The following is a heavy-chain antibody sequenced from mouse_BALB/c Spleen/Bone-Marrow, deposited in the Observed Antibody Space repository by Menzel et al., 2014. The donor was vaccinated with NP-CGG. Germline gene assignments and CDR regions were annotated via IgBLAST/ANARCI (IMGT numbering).Heavy chain of an antibody. D-gene: IGHD2-1*01. V-gene: IGHV7-3*02. CDR3: ARDGNYYFDY. Sequence: EVKLMESGGGLVQPGGSLRLSCATSGFTFTDYYMSWVRQPPGKALEWLGFIRNKANGYTTEYSASVKGRFTISRDNSQSILYLQMNTLRAEDSATYYCARDGNYYFDYWGQGITLTVSS. CDR1: GFTFTDYY. J-gene: IGHJ2*01. CDR2: IRNKANGYTT.